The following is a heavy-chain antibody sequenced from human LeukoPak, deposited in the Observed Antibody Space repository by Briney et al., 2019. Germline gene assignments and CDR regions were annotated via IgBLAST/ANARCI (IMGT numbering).Heavy chain of an antibody. CDR2: IVVGSGNT. CDR1: GFTFSSSA. V-gene: IGHV1-58*02. Sequence: SVKVSCKASGFTFSSSAMQWVRQARGQRLEWIGWIVVGSGNTKYAQRMQERVTITRDMSTSTAYMELSSLRSEDTAVYYCAADPRGIGSNWFDPWGQGTLVTVSS. J-gene: IGHJ5*02. D-gene: IGHD3-10*01. CDR3: AADPRGIGSNWFDP.